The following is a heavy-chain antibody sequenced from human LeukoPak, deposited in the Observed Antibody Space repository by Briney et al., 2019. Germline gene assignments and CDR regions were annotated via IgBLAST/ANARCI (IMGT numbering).Heavy chain of an antibody. CDR3: AAEGRPTVVTFRKGAVDL. Sequence: SVKVSCKSSGFTFTSSAVQWVRQARGQRLEWIGWIVVGSGNTNYAQKFQERVTITRDMSTSTVYMELSSLRSEDTAVYYCAAEGRPTVVTFRKGAVDLWGQGTMVTVSS. CDR2: IVVGSGNT. D-gene: IGHD4-23*01. CDR1: GFTFTSSA. V-gene: IGHV1-58*01. J-gene: IGHJ3*01.